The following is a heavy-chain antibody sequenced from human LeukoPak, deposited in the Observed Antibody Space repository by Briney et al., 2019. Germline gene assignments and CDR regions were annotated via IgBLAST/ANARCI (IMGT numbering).Heavy chain of an antibody. CDR2: ITDSAGST. D-gene: IGHD3-10*01. V-gene: IGHV3-23*01. CDR3: AKGSSGSRPYYFRY. CDR1: GFTFSSYA. Sequence: GGSLRLSCAASGFTFSSYAMSWVRQAPGEGLEWVSAITDSAGSTYHADSVKGRFTISRDNSKNTLYLQMNSLRAEGTAVYYCAKGSSGSRPYYFRYWGQGTLVTVSS. J-gene: IGHJ4*02.